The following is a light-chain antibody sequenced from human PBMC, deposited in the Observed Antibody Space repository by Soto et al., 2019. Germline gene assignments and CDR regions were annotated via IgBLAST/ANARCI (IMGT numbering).Light chain of an antibody. J-gene: IGLJ1*01. CDR1: SSNIGAGYD. Sequence: QSVLTQPPSVSGAAGHSVTISCSGSSSNIGAGYDVHWYQQFPGGATKSLIFGNYNRPSGVPNRFSGSRSGSSDSLAIAGLQPEDEAFYYCQAYDDGLSGSVFGTGTKVTVL. V-gene: IGLV1-40*01. CDR3: QAYDDGLSGSV. CDR2: GNY.